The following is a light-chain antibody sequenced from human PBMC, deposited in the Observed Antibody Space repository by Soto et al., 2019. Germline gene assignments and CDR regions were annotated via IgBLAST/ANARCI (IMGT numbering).Light chain of an antibody. CDR3: QSYDSSLSVV. V-gene: IGLV1-40*01. CDR1: SSNIGAGYD. CDR2: GNN. Sequence: QSVLTQPTSVSGAPGQSVTISCTGSSSNIGAGYDVQWYQQLPGTAPKLLIYGNNNRPSGVPDRFSGSKSGTSASLAITGLQAEDEADYYCQSYDSSLSVVFGGGTKLTVL. J-gene: IGLJ2*01.